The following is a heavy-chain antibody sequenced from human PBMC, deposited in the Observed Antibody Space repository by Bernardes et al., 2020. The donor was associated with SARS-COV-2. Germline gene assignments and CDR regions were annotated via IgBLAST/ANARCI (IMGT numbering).Heavy chain of an antibody. CDR3: ARGKYCSSTSCYPPYYYYYMDV. V-gene: IGHV4-34*01. CDR2: INHSGST. CDR1: GGSFSGYY. D-gene: IGHD2-2*01. J-gene: IGHJ6*03. Sequence: SETLSLTCAVYGGSFSGYYWSWIRQPPGKGLEWIGEINHSGSTNYNPSLKSRVTISVDTSKNQFSLKLSSVTAADTAVYYCARGKYCSSTSCYPPYYYYYMDVWGKGTTVTVSS.